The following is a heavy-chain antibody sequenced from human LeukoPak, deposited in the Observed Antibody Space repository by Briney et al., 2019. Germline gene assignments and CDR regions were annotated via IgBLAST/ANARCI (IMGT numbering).Heavy chain of an antibody. J-gene: IGHJ6*02. D-gene: IGHD3-22*01. V-gene: IGHV1-69*13. CDR3: ARGDYYDSSGYYYGFGYYYYGMDV. CDR1: GGTFISYA. CDR2: IIPIFGTA. Sequence: GAPVKVSCKASGGTFISYAISWVRQAPGQGLEWMGGIIPIFGTANYAQKFQGRVTITADESTSTAYMELSSLRSEDTAVYYCARGDYYDSSGYYYGFGYYYYGMDVWGQGTTVTVSS.